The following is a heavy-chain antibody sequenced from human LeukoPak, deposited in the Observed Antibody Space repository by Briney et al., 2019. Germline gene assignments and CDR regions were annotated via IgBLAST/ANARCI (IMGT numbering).Heavy chain of an antibody. CDR3: ARGLAVGGTGVWAFDI. CDR2: IYSGGST. D-gene: IGHD1-26*01. Sequence: QSGGSLRLSCAASGFTVSSNYMSWVRQAPGKGLEWVSVIYSGGSTFYADFVKGRFTISRDNSKNTLYLHMNSLRAEDTALYYCARGLAVGGTGVWAFDIWGQGTMVTVSS. V-gene: IGHV3-66*01. CDR1: GFTVSSNY. J-gene: IGHJ3*02.